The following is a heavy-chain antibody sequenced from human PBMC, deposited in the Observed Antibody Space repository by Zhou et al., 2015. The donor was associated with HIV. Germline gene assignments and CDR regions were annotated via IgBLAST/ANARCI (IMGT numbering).Heavy chain of an antibody. D-gene: IGHD3-3*01. Sequence: QVQLVQSGAEVKKPGSSVKVSCKASGGTFSSYAISWVRQAPGQGLEWMGGIIPIFGTANYAQKFQGRVTITADESTSTAYMELSSLRSEDTAVYYCAVPGGGTIFGVVIEAANYFDYWGQGTLVTVSS. CDR1: GGTFSSYA. V-gene: IGHV1-69*01. J-gene: IGHJ4*02. CDR2: IIPIFGTA. CDR3: AVPGGGTIFGVVIEAANYFDY.